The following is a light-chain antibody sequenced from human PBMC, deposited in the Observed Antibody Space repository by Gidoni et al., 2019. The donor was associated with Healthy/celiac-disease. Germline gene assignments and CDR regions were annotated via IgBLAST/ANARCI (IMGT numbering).Light chain of an antibody. CDR2: YDS. CDR1: NIGSKS. J-gene: IGLJ2*01. V-gene: IGLV3-21*04. Sequence: SSVLTQPPSVSVAPGKTARITCGGNNIGSKSVHWYKQKPGQAPVLVIYYDSHRPSGIPERFSGSNSGNTATLTISRVEAGDEADYYCQVWDSSSDHVVFGGGTKLTVL. CDR3: QVWDSSSDHVV.